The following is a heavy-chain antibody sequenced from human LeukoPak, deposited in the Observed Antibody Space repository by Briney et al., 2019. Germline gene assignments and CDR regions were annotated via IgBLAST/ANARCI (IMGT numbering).Heavy chain of an antibody. J-gene: IGHJ6*03. CDR3: ARVPSGYTLGYGYYYYYMDV. D-gene: IGHD5-18*01. CDR1: GFTFSDYT. V-gene: IGHV3-48*04. Sequence: PGGSLRLSCAVSGFTFSDYTMTWVRQAPGKGLEWVSYISTSSSAIYYADSVKGRFTISRDNTKNALYLQVNSLRAEDTAVYYCARVPSGYTLGYGYYYYYMDVWGKGTTVTVSS. CDR2: ISTSSSAI.